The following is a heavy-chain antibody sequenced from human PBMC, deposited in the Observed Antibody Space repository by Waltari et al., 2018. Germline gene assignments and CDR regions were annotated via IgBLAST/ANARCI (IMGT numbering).Heavy chain of an antibody. CDR1: GDSLSRNYFR. J-gene: IGHJ4*02. CDR2: RHYSGTA. CDR3: ASPPPTGGSSFDF. D-gene: IGHD3-16*01. V-gene: IGHV4-39*07. Sequence: QLQLQESGPGLVKPSATLSLTCLVSGDSLSRNYFRWGWIRRPPGKGLEWIGHRHYSGTADYNPSLKGRASILVDTSRRHFSLELSSVTAADTAIYYCASPPPTGGSSFDFWGQGIQVTVTS.